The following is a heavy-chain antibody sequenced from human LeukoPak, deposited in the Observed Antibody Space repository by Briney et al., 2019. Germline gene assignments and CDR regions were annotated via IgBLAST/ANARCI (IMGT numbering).Heavy chain of an antibody. CDR2: ISSSGSTI. CDR3: ARDLVPYYYDSSGYYDAFDI. V-gene: IGHV3-11*01. D-gene: IGHD3-22*01. J-gene: IGHJ3*02. CDR1: GFTFSDYY. Sequence: GGSLRLSCAASGFTFSDYYMSWIRQAPGKGLEWVSYISSSGSTIYYADSVKGRFTISRDNAKNSPYLQMNSLRAEDTAVYYCARDLVPYYYDSSGYYDAFDIWGQGTMVTVSS.